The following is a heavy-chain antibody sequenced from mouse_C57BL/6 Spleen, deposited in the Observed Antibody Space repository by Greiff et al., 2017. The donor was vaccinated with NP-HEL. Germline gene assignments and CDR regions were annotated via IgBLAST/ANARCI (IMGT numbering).Heavy chain of an antibody. CDR2: IRNKANGYKT. CDR1: GFTFTDYY. CDR3: ARNYYGSSSWFAY. Sequence: EVQRVESGGGLVQPGGSLSLSCAASGFTFTDYYMSWVRQPPGKALEWLGFIRNKANGYKTEYSASGKGRFTISRDNSQSILYLQMNALRADDSATYYCARNYYGSSSWFAYWGQGTLVTVSA. J-gene: IGHJ3*01. V-gene: IGHV7-3*01. D-gene: IGHD1-1*01.